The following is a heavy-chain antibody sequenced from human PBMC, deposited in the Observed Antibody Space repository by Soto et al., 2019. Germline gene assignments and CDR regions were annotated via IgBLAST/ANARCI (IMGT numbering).Heavy chain of an antibody. CDR1: GYTFTSYA. J-gene: IGHJ5*02. Sequence: ASVKVSCKASGYTFTSYAMHWVRQAPGQRLEWMGWINAGNGNTKYAQKFQGRVTITRDTSASTAYMELSSLRSEDTAVYYCARVEQLSPGGNWFDPWGQGTLVTVSS. CDR2: INAGNGNT. D-gene: IGHD6-13*01. CDR3: ARVEQLSPGGNWFDP. V-gene: IGHV1-3*01.